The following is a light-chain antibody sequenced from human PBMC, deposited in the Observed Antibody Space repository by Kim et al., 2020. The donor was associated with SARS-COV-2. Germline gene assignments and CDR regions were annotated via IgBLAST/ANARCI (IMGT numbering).Light chain of an antibody. J-gene: IGKJ4*01. CDR3: QQYYSVPLT. Sequence: SASVGDRVTITCRASQGISNSLVWYQHKSGKAPNLLLYTPSTLHSGVPSRFSGSGSGTDYTLTISSLQPEDFATYYCQQYYSVPLTFGGGTKVEI. CDR1: QGISNS. V-gene: IGKV1-NL1*01. CDR2: TPS.